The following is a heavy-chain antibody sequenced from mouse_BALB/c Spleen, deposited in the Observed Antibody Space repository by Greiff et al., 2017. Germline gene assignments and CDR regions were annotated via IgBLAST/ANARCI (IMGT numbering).Heavy chain of an antibody. CDR1: GFTFSSYA. CDR2: ISSGGSYT. V-gene: IGHV5-9-4*01. D-gene: IGHD3-2*02. CDR3: ARDQGGFAY. Sequence: EVQLVESGGGLVKPGGSLKLSCAASGFTFSSYAMSWVRQSPEKRLEWVAEISSGGSYTYYPDTVTGRFTISRDNAKNTLYLEMSSLRSEDTAMYYCARDQGGFAYWGQGTLVTVSA. J-gene: IGHJ3*01.